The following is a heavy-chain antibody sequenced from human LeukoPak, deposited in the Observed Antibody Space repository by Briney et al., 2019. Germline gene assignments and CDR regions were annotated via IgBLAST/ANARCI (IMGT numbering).Heavy chain of an antibody. CDR3: ARDGLSVVTHHFDY. CDR2: ISGSGGST. V-gene: IGHV3-23*01. J-gene: IGHJ4*02. D-gene: IGHD4-23*01. Sequence: GGSLRLSCAASGFTFSSYAMSWVRQAPGKGLEWVSAISGSGGSTYYADSVKGRFTISRDNAKNSLYLQMNSLRAEDTAVYYCARDGLSVVTHHFDYWGQGALVTVSS. CDR1: GFTFSSYA.